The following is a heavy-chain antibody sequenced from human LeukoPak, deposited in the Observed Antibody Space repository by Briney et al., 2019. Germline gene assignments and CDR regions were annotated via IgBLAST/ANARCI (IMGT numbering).Heavy chain of an antibody. V-gene: IGHV3-7*01. CDR1: GFTFSSFW. Sequence: GGSLRLSCAASGFTFSSFWMTWVRQAPGKGLEWVANIRQDGNEKFHVDSVKGRFTISRDNARNSVYLQMSSLRAEDTAVYYCATNGDWRFDYWGQGTLVTVAS. D-gene: IGHD4-17*01. CDR3: ATNGDWRFDY. J-gene: IGHJ4*02. CDR2: IRQDGNEK.